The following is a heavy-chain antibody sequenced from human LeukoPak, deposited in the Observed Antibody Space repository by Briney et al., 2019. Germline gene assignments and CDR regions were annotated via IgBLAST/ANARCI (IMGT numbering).Heavy chain of an antibody. Sequence: PSETLSLTCTVSGGSISSYYWSWIRQPPGKGLEWIGNIYYSGSTNYNPSLKSRVTISIDTSKNQFSLKLSSVTAADTAVYYCARVLSLDYGDFYFDHWGQGTLVTVSS. CDR1: GGSISSYY. CDR3: ARVLSLDYGDFYFDH. J-gene: IGHJ4*02. V-gene: IGHV4-59*01. D-gene: IGHD4-17*01. CDR2: IYYSGST.